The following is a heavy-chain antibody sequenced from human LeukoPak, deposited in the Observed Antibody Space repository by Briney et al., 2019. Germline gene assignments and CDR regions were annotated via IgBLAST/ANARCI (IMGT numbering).Heavy chain of an antibody. CDR3: ARGVWFDP. Sequence: PSETLSLTCTVSGGSISSYYWSWIRQPPGKGLEWIGCIYYSGSTNYNPSLKSRVTISVDTSKNQFSLKLSSVTAADTAVYYCARGVWFDPWGQGTLVTVSS. J-gene: IGHJ5*02. CDR1: GGSISSYY. CDR2: IYYSGST. V-gene: IGHV4-59*01.